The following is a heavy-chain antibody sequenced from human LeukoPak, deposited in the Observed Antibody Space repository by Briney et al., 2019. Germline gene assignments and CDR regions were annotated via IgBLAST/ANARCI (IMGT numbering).Heavy chain of an antibody. V-gene: IGHV1-46*01. CDR2: INPNSGST. Sequence: ASVKVSCKASGYTFTSYYMHWVRQAPGQGLEWMGIINPNSGSTNYAQKFQGRVSMSRDTSTSTVFMELSSLGSEDTAVYYCAVRSLAGRGMDVWGQGTTVTVSS. D-gene: IGHD3-10*01. CDR1: GYTFTSYY. CDR3: AVRSLAGRGMDV. J-gene: IGHJ6*02.